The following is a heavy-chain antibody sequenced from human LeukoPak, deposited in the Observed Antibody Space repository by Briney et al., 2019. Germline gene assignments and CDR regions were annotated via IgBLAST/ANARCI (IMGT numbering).Heavy chain of an antibody. CDR3: ARGLVPGFLDY. CDR2: INSDESIT. J-gene: IGHJ4*02. V-gene: IGHV3-74*01. CDR1: GFTFSSSW. D-gene: IGHD4-11*01. Sequence: GGSLRLSCAASGFTFSSSWMYWVRQAPGKGLAWVSRINSDESITTYADSVKGRFTISRDNAKNTLYLQMNSLRAEDTAVYYCARGLVPGFLDYWGQGTPVTVSS.